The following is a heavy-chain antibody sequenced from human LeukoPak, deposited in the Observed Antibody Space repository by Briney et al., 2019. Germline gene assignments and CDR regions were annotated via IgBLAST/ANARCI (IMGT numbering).Heavy chain of an antibody. V-gene: IGHV5-51*01. Sequence: GESLKISCKGSGYSFTSYWIGWVRPMPGEGLEWMGIIYPGDSDTRYSPSFQGQVTSSADKSNSTAYRQWSSLKASDTAMYYCARLEYVVVIKWPVVDYWGQGTLVTVSS. D-gene: IGHD3-22*01. J-gene: IGHJ4*02. CDR2: IYPGDSDT. CDR3: ARLEYVVVIKWPVVDY. CDR1: GYSFTSYW.